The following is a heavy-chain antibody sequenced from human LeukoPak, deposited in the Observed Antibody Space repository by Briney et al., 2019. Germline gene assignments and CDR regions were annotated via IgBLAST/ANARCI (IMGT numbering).Heavy chain of an antibody. Sequence: PSETLSLTCTVSGGSISSYYWSWIRQPPGKGLEWIGYIYYSGSTNYNPSLESRVTISVDTSKNQFSLKLSSVTAADTAVYYCARVAVAYGGYHFDYWGQGALVTVSS. V-gene: IGHV4-59*01. CDR1: GGSISSYY. CDR2: IYYSGST. J-gene: IGHJ4*02. CDR3: ARVAVAYGGYHFDY. D-gene: IGHD5-12*01.